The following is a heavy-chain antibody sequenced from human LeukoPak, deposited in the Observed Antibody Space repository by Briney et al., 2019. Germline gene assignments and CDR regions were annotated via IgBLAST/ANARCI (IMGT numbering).Heavy chain of an antibody. J-gene: IGHJ4*02. CDR2: ISSSSSYI. D-gene: IGHD3-10*01. V-gene: IGHV3-21*01. CDR3: ARDLTGNYYGSGSYRLDY. Sequence: TGGFLRLSCAASGFTFSNAWMSWVRQAPGKGLEWVSSISSSSSYIYYADSVKGRFTISRDNAKNSLYLQMDSLRAEDTAVYYCARDLTGNYYGSGSYRLDYWGQGTLVTVSS. CDR1: GFTFSNAW.